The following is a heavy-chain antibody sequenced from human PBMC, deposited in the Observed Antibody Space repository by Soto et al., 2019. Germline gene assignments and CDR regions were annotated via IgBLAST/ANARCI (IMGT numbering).Heavy chain of an antibody. CDR1: GGTFSSYT. D-gene: IGHD3-3*01. J-gene: IGHJ5*02. V-gene: IGHV1-69*02. CDR3: ARTEHYDFWSGYYA. Sequence: QVQLVHSGAEVKKPGSSVKVSCKASGGTFSSYTISWVRQAPGQGLEWMGRIIPILGIANYAQKFQGRVTITADKSTSTAYMELSSLRSEDTAVYYCARTEHYDFWSGYYAWGQGTLVTVSS. CDR2: IIPILGIA.